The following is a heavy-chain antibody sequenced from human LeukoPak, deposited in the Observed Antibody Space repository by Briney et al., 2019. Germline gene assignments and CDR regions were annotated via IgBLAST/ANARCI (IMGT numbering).Heavy chain of an antibody. Sequence: ASVKVSCKASGYTFTSYGISWVRQAPGQGLEWMGWISAYNGNTNYAQKLQGRVTMTTDTSTSTAYMELRSLRSDDTAVYYCARGEPRTIFGVVIPQWYYYYGMDVWGQGTTVTVSS. CDR3: ARGEPRTIFGVVIPQWYYYYGMDV. V-gene: IGHV1-18*01. CDR2: ISAYNGNT. J-gene: IGHJ6*02. CDR1: GYTFTSYG. D-gene: IGHD3-3*01.